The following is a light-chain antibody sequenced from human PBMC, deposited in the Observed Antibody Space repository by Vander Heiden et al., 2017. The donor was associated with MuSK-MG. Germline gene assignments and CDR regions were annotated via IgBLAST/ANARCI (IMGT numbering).Light chain of an antibody. J-gene: IGKJ4*01. V-gene: IGKV1-5*03. CDR1: QSSNSW. Sequence: QITQSPATLSASVGDRVTITCRASQSSNSWLASYQQNPGKAPKLLIYKASTLENGVPPRFSGSGLGTELTLTSSSPQSDDFASYFGQQDDTYLSFGGGTKVEIK. CDR3: QQDDTYLS. CDR2: KAS.